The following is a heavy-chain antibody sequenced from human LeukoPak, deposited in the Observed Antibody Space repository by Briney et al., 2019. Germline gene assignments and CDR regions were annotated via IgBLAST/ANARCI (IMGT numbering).Heavy chain of an antibody. Sequence: SVKVSCKASGGTFSSYAISWVRQAPGQGLEWMGRIIPILGIANYAQKFQGRVTITADKSTSTAYMELSSLRSEDTAVYYCARARQPFIFGVVINWFDPWGQGTLVTVSS. CDR2: IIPILGIA. D-gene: IGHD3-3*01. CDR1: GGTFSSYA. V-gene: IGHV1-69*04. CDR3: ARARQPFIFGVVINWFDP. J-gene: IGHJ5*02.